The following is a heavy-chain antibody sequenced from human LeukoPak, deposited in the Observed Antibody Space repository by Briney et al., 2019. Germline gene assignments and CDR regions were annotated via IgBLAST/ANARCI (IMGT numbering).Heavy chain of an antibody. D-gene: IGHD5-24*01. V-gene: IGHV3-30*02. J-gene: IGHJ3*02. Sequence: GGSLRLSCAASGFTFRNYGMHWVRQAPGKGLEWVAFIRNDGSNKAYADSVKGRFTISRDDSKNTLYLQMNSLRVEDTAVHYCTKGATIGAFDIWGQGTMVTVSS. CDR3: TKGATIGAFDI. CDR2: IRNDGSNK. CDR1: GFTFRNYG.